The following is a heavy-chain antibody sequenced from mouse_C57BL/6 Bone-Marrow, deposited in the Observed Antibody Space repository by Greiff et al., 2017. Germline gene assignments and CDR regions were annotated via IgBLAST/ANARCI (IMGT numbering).Heavy chain of an antibody. Sequence: EVKLVESGGGLVQPGGSMKLSCAASGFTFRDAWMDWVRQSPEKGLEWVAEIRNKANNHATYYAESVKGRFTIARDDSKRSVYLQMNSLRAEDTGIYYCTRGGTRYFDVWGTGTTVTVSS. CDR3: TRGGTRYFDV. CDR2: IRNKANNHAT. D-gene: IGHD3-3*01. CDR1: GFTFRDAW. J-gene: IGHJ1*03. V-gene: IGHV6-6*01.